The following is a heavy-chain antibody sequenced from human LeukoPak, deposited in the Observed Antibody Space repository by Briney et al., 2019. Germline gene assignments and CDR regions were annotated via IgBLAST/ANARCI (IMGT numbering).Heavy chain of an antibody. V-gene: IGHV4-38-2*02. J-gene: IGHJ1*01. CDR2: IHHSGNRFETGST. CDR3: ARNASSGFFND. CDR1: GFFITNNNY. D-gene: IGHD6-19*01. Sequence: PETLSLTCTVSGFFITNNNYWGWIRQSPGKGLEWMGSIHHSGNRFETGSTHYNPSFRGRISVSADPSKNQFSLTLRSVTAADTGVYFCARNASSGFFNDWSQGTLVTVSS.